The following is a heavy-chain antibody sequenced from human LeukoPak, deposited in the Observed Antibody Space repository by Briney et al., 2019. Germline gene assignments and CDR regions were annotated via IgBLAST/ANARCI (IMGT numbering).Heavy chain of an antibody. CDR1: GFTFSGYW. V-gene: IGHV3-7*01. CDR2: IKQDGSEK. CDR3: ARDRDGCAFDI. Sequence: AGGSLRLSCAASGFTFSGYWMSWVRQAPGKGLEWVANIKQDGSEKYYVDSVKGRFTITRDNAKNSLYLQMNSLRAEDTAVYYCARDRDGCAFDIWGQGTMVTVSS. J-gene: IGHJ3*02.